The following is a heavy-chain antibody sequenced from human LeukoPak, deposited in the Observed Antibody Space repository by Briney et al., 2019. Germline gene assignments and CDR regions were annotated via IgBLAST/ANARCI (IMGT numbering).Heavy chain of an antibody. CDR3: ARGESSSWYTFDY. J-gene: IGHJ4*02. CDR2: IYYSGST. CDR1: GGSISSSSYY. V-gene: IGHV4-39*07. D-gene: IGHD6-13*01. Sequence: SETLSLTCTVSGGSISSSSYYWGWIRQPPGKGLEWIGSIYYSGSTYYNPSLKSRVTISVDTSKNQFSLRLSSVTAADTAVYYCARGESSSWYTFDYWGQGTLVTVSS.